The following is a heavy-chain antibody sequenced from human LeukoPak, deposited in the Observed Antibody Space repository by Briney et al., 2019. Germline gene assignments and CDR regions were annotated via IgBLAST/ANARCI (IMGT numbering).Heavy chain of an antibody. D-gene: IGHD6-19*01. CDR2: IKSKTDGGTT. Sequence: PGGSLRLSCAASGFTFSNAWMSWVRQAPGKGLEWVGRIKSKTDGGTTDYAAPVKGRFTISRDNAKNSLYLQMNSLRAEDMALYYCAKGQWLVSQDWFDPWGQGTLVTVSS. J-gene: IGHJ5*02. CDR1: GFTFSNAW. V-gene: IGHV3-15*05. CDR3: AKGQWLVSQDWFDP.